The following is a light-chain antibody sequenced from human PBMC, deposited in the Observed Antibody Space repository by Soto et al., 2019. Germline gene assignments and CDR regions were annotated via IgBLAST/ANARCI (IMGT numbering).Light chain of an antibody. V-gene: IGKV1-39*01. CDR3: QQSYSTPYT. J-gene: IGKJ2*01. CDR1: QSISSY. CDR2: AAS. Sequence: DIQMTQSPSSLSASVGDRVTITCRASQSISSYLNWYRQKPGKAPKLLIYAASSLQSGVPSRFSGSGSGTYFTLTISSLQPEDFATYYCQQSYSTPYTFGQGTKLEIK.